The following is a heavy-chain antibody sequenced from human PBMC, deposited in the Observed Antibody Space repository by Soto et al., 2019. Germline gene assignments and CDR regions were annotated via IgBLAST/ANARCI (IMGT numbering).Heavy chain of an antibody. D-gene: IGHD3-10*01. Sequence: QVQLQESGPGLVKPSQTLSLICTVSGGSINSGDYYWTWVRQPPGKGLEWIGNIFHSGSTYYTPSLQSRVTISLDTSKNHFSLKLSSVTPADTAVYYCARDRYYGSGTYYNFYSGMDVWGQGTTVTVSS. V-gene: IGHV4-30-4*01. J-gene: IGHJ6*02. CDR1: GGSINSGDYY. CDR2: IFHSGST. CDR3: ARDRYYGSGTYYNFYSGMDV.